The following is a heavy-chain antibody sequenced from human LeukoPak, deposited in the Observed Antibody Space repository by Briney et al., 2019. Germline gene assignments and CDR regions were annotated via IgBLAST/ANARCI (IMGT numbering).Heavy chain of an antibody. J-gene: IGHJ4*02. CDR2: INHSGST. CDR3: ARGPDLYYFDY. V-gene: IGHV4-34*01. CDR1: GGSFSGYY. Sequence: PSETLSLTCTVSGGSFSGYYWSWIRQPPGKGLEWIGEINHSGSTNYNPSLKSRVTISVDTSKNQFSLKLSSVTAADTAVYYCARGPDLYYFDYWGQGTLVTVSS.